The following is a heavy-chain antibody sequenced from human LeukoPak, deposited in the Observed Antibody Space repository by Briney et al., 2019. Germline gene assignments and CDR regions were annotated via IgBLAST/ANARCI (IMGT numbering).Heavy chain of an antibody. J-gene: IGHJ4*02. D-gene: IGHD2-2*01. CDR1: GFTFSSYS. CDR3: AREGRVVPAAGFDY. Sequence: RGSLRLSCAASGFTFSSYSMNWVRQAPGKGLEWVSYISSSSSTIYYADSVKGRFTISRDNAKNSLYLQMNSLRAEDTAVYYCAREGRVVPAAGFDYWGQGTLVTVSS. V-gene: IGHV3-48*01. CDR2: ISSSSSTI.